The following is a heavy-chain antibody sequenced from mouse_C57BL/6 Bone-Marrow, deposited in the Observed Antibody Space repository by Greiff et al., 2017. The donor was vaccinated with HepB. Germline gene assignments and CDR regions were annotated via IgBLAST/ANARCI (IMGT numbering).Heavy chain of an antibody. CDR1: GYTFTSYW. CDR3: ARSGNLGLRLEY. D-gene: IGHD2-4*01. V-gene: IGHV1-69*01. Sequence: QVLLQQPGAELVMPGASVKLSCKASGYTFTSYWMHWVKQRPGQGLEWIGEIDPSDSYTNYNQKFKGKSTLTIDKSSSTAYMQLSSLTSEDSAVYYGARSGNLGLRLEYWGQGTTLTVSS. J-gene: IGHJ2*01. CDR2: IDPSDSYT.